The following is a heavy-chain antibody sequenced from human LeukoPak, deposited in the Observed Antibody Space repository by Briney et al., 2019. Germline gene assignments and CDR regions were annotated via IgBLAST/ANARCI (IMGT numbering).Heavy chain of an antibody. D-gene: IGHD3-16*01. Sequence: PSGTLSLTCDVSGGSITQTNYWTWVRQPPGKGLEWIGEVNLQGSTNYNPSLMRRVAISVDTSANHVSLQLTSVTAADTAVYYCARQGGQMRFDPWGQGTLVTVSS. CDR1: GGSITQTNY. V-gene: IGHV4-4*02. CDR2: VNLQGST. J-gene: IGHJ5*02. CDR3: ARQGGQMRFDP.